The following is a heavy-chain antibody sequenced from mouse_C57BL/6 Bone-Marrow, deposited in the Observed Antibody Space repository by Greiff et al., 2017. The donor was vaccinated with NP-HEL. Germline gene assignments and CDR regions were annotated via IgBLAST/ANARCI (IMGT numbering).Heavy chain of an antibody. V-gene: IGHV1-52*01. CDR3: ARRAAQAIPYFDY. CDR2: IDPSDSET. Sequence: QVQLQQPGAELVRPGSSVKLSCKASGYTFTSYWMHWVKQRPIQGLEWIGNIDPSDSETHYNQKFKDKATLTVDKSSSTAYMQLSSLTSEDSAVYYCARRAAQAIPYFDYWGQGTTLTVSS. J-gene: IGHJ2*01. CDR1: GYTFTSYW. D-gene: IGHD3-2*02.